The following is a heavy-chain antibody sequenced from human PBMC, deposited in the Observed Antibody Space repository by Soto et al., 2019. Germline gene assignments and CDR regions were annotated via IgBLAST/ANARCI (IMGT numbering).Heavy chain of an antibody. CDR2: IYYSGST. CDR1: GGSISSSSYY. V-gene: IGHV4-39*01. D-gene: IGHD2-2*02. Sequence: QLQLQESGPGLVKPSETLSLTCTVSGGSISSSSYYWGWIRQPPGKGLEWIGSIYYSGSTYYNPSLKSRVTISVDTSKNQFSLKLSSVTAADTAVYYCARLPLLYQPLLYGEGHTNWFDPWGQGTLVTVSS. J-gene: IGHJ5*02. CDR3: ARLPLLYQPLLYGEGHTNWFDP.